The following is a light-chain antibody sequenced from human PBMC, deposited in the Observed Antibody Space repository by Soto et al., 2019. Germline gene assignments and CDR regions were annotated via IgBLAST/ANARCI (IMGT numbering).Light chain of an antibody. V-gene: IGKV1-5*03. CDR2: KAS. CDR3: QHYTSYSQA. CDR1: QTISSW. Sequence: DIQMTQSPSTLSGSVGDRVTITCRASQTISSWLAWYQQKPGKAPKLLIYKASTLKSGDPSRFNVSGSGTELTLTISSLQPDDFATYFCQHYTSYSQAFGQGTKV. J-gene: IGKJ1*01.